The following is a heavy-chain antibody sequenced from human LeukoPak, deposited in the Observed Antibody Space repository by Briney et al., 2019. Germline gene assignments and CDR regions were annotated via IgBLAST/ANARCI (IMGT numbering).Heavy chain of an antibody. V-gene: IGHV3-23*01. D-gene: IGHD3-10*02. CDR1: GFTFSTYA. J-gene: IGHJ6*04. CDR2: ISTTGDIT. CDR3: AELGITMIGGV. Sequence: GGSLRLSCAASGFTFSTYAMARVRQAPGKGLEWVSSISTTGDITYFADSVRGRFTISRDNSKNTLYLQMNSLRAEDTAVYYCAELGITMIGGVWGKGTTVTISS.